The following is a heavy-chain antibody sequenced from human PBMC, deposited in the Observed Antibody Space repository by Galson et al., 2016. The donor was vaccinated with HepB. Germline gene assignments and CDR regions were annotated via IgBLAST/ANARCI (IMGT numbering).Heavy chain of an antibody. CDR2: INPILDVA. V-gene: IGHV1-69*02. D-gene: IGHD1-1*01. CDR1: GGTFSSYS. CDR3: ARAALVWNDVAERWFDP. J-gene: IGHJ5*02. Sequence: SVKVSCKASGGTFSSYSVSWVRQAPGQGLEWMGRINPILDVAHYAQKFQGRITITADKSTNTAHMELSSLRSEDTAVYYCARAALVWNDVAERWFDPWGQGTLVTVSS.